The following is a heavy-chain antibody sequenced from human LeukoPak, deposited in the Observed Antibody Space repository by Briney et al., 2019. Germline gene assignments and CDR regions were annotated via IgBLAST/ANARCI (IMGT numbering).Heavy chain of an antibody. J-gene: IGHJ3*01. V-gene: IGHV6-1*01. CDR1: GDSVSTSGVA. CDR2: TYYTSKWNT. Sequence: SQTLTLTCAISGDSVSTSGVAWNRVRQSPSRGLEWLGRTYYTSKWNTDYAVSVKSRIVVNPDKSKNQFSLQLNSVTSEDTAVYYCARGRASAFDVWGQGTMVTVSS. CDR3: ARGRASAFDV. D-gene: IGHD6-25*01.